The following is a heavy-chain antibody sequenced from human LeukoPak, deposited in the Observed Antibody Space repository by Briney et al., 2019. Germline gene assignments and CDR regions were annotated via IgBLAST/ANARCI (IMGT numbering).Heavy chain of an antibody. CDR2: INSDESST. V-gene: IGHV3-74*01. CDR3: ARGQDVSWFGELLFY. Sequence: GGSLRLSCATSGFPFTSYWIHWIRQAPGKGLEWVSRINSDESSTRYADSVKGRFTISRDNAKNTLYLQMNSLRAEDTAVYYCARGQDVSWFGELLFYWGQGTLVTVSS. CDR1: GFPFTSYW. J-gene: IGHJ4*02. D-gene: IGHD3-10*01.